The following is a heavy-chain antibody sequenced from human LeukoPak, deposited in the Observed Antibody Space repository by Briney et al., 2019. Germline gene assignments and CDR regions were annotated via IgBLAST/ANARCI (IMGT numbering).Heavy chain of an antibody. D-gene: IGHD5-24*01. CDR1: GYIFTSYW. J-gene: IGHJ5*02. V-gene: IGHV5-51*01. CDR2: IYPGDSDT. Sequence: PGESLKISCKVSGYIFTSYWIAWVRQMPGKGLEWMGIIYPGDSDTRYSPSFQGQVTISVDKSISTAYLQWSSLKASDTAMYYCARSRDGYKYNWFDPWGQGTLVTVSS. CDR3: ARSRDGYKYNWFDP.